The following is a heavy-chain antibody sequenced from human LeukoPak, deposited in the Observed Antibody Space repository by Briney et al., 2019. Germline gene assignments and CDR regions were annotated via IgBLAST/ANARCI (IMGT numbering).Heavy chain of an antibody. Sequence: SETLSLTRSVSGGSISSSTYYWGWIRQPPGKGLEWIGNIYNSGSTYYNPSLKSRVTISVDTSKNRFSLKLSSVTAADTAVYYCARQAYSSNLGWFDPWGQGTLVTVSS. D-gene: IGHD6-13*01. CDR1: GGSISSSTYY. CDR2: IYNSGST. CDR3: ARQAYSSNLGWFDP. V-gene: IGHV4-39*01. J-gene: IGHJ5*02.